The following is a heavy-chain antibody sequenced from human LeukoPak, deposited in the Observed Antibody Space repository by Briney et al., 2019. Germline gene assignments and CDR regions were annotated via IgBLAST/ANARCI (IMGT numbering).Heavy chain of an antibody. V-gene: IGHV3-15*01. CDR3: TTSGYYYDSSGTSHPDY. CDR1: GFTFSNAW. CDR2: IKSKTDGGTT. Sequence: GRSLRLSCAASGFTFSNAWMSWVRQAPGKGLEWVGRIKSKTDGGTTDYAAPVKGRFTISRDDSKNTLYLQMNSLKTEDTAVYYCTTSGYYYDSSGTSHPDYWGQGTLVTVSS. D-gene: IGHD3-22*01. J-gene: IGHJ4*02.